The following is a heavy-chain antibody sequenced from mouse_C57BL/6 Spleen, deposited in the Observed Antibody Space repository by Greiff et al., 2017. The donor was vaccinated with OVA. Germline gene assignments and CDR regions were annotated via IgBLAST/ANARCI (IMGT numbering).Heavy chain of an antibody. CDR3: TALDYDEDESY. D-gene: IGHD2-4*01. Sequence: EVKVEESGGGLVQPGGSMKLSCAASGFTFSDAWMDWVRQSPEKGLEWVAEIRNKANNHATYYAESVKGRFTISRDDSKSCVFLQMNSLRAEDTGIYYCTALDYDEDESYWGQGTTLTVSS. J-gene: IGHJ2*01. CDR2: IRNKANNHAT. V-gene: IGHV6-6*01. CDR1: GFTFSDAW.